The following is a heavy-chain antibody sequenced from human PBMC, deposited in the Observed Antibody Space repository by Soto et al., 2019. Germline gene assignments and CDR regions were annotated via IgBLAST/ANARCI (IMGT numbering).Heavy chain of an antibody. CDR3: AKAGYQLLSDYYYYYMDV. V-gene: IGHV3-23*01. CDR2: ISGSGGST. J-gene: IGHJ6*03. Sequence: GGSLRLSCAASGFTFSSYAMSWVRQAPGKGLEWVSAISGSGGSTYYADSVKGRFTISRDKSKNTLYLQMNSLRAEDTAVYYCAKAGYQLLSDYYYYYMDVWGKGTTVTVSS. D-gene: IGHD2-2*01. CDR1: GFTFSSYA.